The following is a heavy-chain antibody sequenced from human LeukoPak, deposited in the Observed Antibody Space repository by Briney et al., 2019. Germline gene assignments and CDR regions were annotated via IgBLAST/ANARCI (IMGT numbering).Heavy chain of an antibody. CDR1: GYTFTGYY. V-gene: IGHV1-2*02. CDR3: ARELGSSWSLYYYYYMDV. J-gene: IGHJ6*03. CDR2: INPNSGGT. D-gene: IGHD6-13*01. Sequence: ASVKVSCKASGYTFTGYYMHWVRQAPGQGLEWMGWINPNSGGTNYAQKFQGRVTMTRDTSISTAYMELSRLRSDDTAVYYCARELGSSWSLYYYYYMDVWGKGTTVTVSS.